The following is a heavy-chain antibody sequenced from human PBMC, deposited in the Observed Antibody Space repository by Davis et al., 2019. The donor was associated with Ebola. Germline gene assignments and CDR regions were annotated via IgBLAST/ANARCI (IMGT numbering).Heavy chain of an antibody. CDR3: ARGLQSVVRTDLDS. Sequence: MPSETLSLTCTVSGGSISSSSYYWGWIRQPPGKGLEWIGSIYYSGSTYYNPSLKSRVTISVDTSKNQFSLKLNSVTAADTAVYYCARGLQSVVRTDLDSWGQGTLVTVSS. J-gene: IGHJ4*02. CDR2: IYYSGST. V-gene: IGHV4-39*01. D-gene: IGHD3-10*01. CDR1: GGSISSSSYY.